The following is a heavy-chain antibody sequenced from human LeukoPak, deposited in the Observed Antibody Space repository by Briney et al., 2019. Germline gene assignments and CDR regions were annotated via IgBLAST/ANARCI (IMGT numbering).Heavy chain of an antibody. D-gene: IGHD2-15*01. Sequence: ASVKVSCKASGYTFTSYDIYWVRQATGQGFEWMGWMNPNSGKTGYVQKFQGRVTMTRDTSISTAYMELSSLRSEDTAVYYCARGNSKRYCSGGSYYWFDPWGQGTLVTVSS. CDR2: MNPNSGKT. CDR3: ARGNSKRYCSGGSYYWFDP. V-gene: IGHV1-8*01. CDR1: GYTFTSYD. J-gene: IGHJ5*02.